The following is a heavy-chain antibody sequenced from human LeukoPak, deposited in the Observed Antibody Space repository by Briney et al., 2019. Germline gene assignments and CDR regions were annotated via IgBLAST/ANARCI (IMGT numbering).Heavy chain of an antibody. V-gene: IGHV1-18*01. D-gene: IGHD6-13*01. CDR2: ISAYNGNT. Sequence: GASVKVSCKASGYTFTSYGISWVRQAPGQGLEWMGWISAYNGNTNYAQKLQGRVTMTTDTSTSTAYMELRSLRSDDTAVYYCARAKEPRNMAAAEDAFDSLCQWTMV. CDR3: ARAKEPRNMAAAEDAFDS. CDR1: GYTFTSYG. J-gene: IGHJ3*02.